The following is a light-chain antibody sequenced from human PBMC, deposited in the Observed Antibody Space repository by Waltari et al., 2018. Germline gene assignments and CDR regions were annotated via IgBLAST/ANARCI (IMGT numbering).Light chain of an antibody. CDR2: EVS. CDR1: SSDVGGYNY. CDR3: SSYAGSNNVV. J-gene: IGLJ2*01. V-gene: IGLV2-8*01. Sequence: QSALTQPPSASGSPGQSVTISCTGTSSDVGGYNYVSWYQQHPGKAPKLMIYEVSKRPAGVPERVSGSKSGNTAALTVSGLQAEDEADYYCSSYAGSNNVVFGGGTKLTVL.